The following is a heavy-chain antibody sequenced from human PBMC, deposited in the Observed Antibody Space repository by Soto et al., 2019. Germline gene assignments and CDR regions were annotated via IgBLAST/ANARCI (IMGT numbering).Heavy chain of an antibody. CDR2: TKPNSGVT. J-gene: IGHJ4*02. V-gene: IGHV1-2*02. CDR1: GYSFTGYF. D-gene: IGHD6-25*01. Sequence: QVQLVQSGAEVKKTGASVKVSCKASGYSFTGYFMHWVRQVPGQGLEWMGWTKPNSGVTKYPQKFQGRVTMTRDTSISTAYMVLPRLRSDDTAVYYCARAHVRLQLGSSEYWGQGTLVTVSS. CDR3: ARAHVRLQLGSSEY.